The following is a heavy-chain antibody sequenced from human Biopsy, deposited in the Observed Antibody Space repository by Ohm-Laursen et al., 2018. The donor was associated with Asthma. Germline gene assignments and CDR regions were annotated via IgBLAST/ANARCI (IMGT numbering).Heavy chain of an antibody. Sequence: SETLSLTCFVSGDAMSTSGSYWGWIRQSPGKGLEWIGSIYYSGRTYYNPSLESRVTISADTSKNHFSLKVTSVTAADTAVYYCARAVSSSSYWYFDLWGRGDPVTVSS. J-gene: IGHJ2*01. D-gene: IGHD6-6*01. CDR3: ARAVSSSSYWYFDL. V-gene: IGHV4-39*02. CDR2: IYYSGRT. CDR1: GDAMSTSGSY.